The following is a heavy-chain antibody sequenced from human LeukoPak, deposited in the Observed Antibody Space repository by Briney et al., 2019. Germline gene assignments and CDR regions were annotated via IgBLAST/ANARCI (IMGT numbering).Heavy chain of an antibody. V-gene: IGHV1-2*02. CDR3: AGVPANTATTNFDH. CDR1: GYTFTGYY. J-gene: IGHJ4*02. D-gene: IGHD4-17*01. Sequence: ASVKVSCKAFGYTFTGYYIHWVRQAPGQGLEWMGWINPNSGGTNYAQKFQGRVTMTRDTSISTAYMELSRLRSDDTAVYYCAGVPANTATTNFDHWGQGTLVTVPS. CDR2: INPNSGGT.